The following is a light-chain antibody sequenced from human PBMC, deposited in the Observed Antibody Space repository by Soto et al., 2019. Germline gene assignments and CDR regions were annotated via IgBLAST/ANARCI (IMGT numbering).Light chain of an antibody. V-gene: IGLV1-40*01. CDR3: QSYDSSLSGYV. Sequence: QSVLTQPPSVCEAPGQRATISCTGSSSNIGAGYEAHWYQQVPGTAPKLLIYENNNRPSGVPDRFSGSKSGTSASLAITGLQAEDEAEYYCQSYDSSLSGYVFGTGTKLTVL. J-gene: IGLJ1*01. CDR1: SSNIGAGYE. CDR2: ENN.